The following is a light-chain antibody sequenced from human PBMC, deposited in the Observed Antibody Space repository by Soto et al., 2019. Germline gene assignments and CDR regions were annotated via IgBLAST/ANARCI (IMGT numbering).Light chain of an antibody. CDR3: QQYGSSIT. Sequence: EIVLTQSPGTLSLSPGERATLSCRASQSVSSSYLAWYQQKPGQAPRLLIYGASSRATGIPDRFSGGGSGTDFTLTINRLDPEYFAVYYCQQYGSSITLGQGTRLEIK. J-gene: IGKJ5*01. CDR1: QSVSSSY. V-gene: IGKV3-20*01. CDR2: GAS.